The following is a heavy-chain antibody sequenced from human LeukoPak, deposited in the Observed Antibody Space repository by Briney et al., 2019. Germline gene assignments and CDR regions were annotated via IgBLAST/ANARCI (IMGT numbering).Heavy chain of an antibody. CDR2: IYPGDSDT. J-gene: IGHJ4*02. CDR3: ARRQGCSSTSCPPDY. Sequence: GESLKISCKGSGYSFTSYWIGWVRQMPGKGLEWMGIIYPGDSDTRYSPSFQGQVTMSADKSINTAYLQWSSLKASETAMYYCARRQGCSSTSCPPDYWGQGTLVTVSS. V-gene: IGHV5-51*01. CDR1: GYSFTSYW. D-gene: IGHD2-2*01.